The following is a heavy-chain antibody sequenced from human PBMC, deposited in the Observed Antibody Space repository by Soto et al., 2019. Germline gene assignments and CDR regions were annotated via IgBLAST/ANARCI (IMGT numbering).Heavy chain of an antibody. D-gene: IGHD2-15*01. CDR3: ARDCGYGYGMGD. CDR2: IKQDGSEK. J-gene: IGHJ6*04. CDR1: GFTFSSYW. V-gene: IGHV3-7*01. Sequence: PGGSLRLSCAASGFTFSSYWLSWVRQAPGKGLEWVANIKQDGSEKYYVDSVKGRFTISRDNAKNSLSLQMNSLRAEDTAVYYWARDCGYGYGMGDWGEGTRVTVSS.